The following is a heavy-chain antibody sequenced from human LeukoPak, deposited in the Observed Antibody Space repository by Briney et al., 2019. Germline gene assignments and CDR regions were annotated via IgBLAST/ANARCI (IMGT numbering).Heavy chain of an antibody. CDR1: GFTFSSYA. CDR3: AKEEVISGNHGVYFDY. CDR2: IRYDGNSN. J-gene: IGHJ4*02. D-gene: IGHD3-22*01. V-gene: IGHV3-30*02. Sequence: GGSLRLSCAASGFTFSSYAMSWVRQAPGKGLEWVAFIRYDGNSNYYADSVKGRFTISRDNSRSTLYLQMNSLRAEDTAVYYCAKEEVISGNHGVYFDYWGQGTLVTVSS.